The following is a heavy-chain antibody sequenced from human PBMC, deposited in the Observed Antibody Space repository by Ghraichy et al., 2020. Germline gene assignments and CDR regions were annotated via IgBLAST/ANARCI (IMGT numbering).Heavy chain of an antibody. CDR3: ARDPNYDYGDYVAWYFDL. V-gene: IGHV3-33*01. Sequence: GESLNISCAASGFTFSSYGMHWVRQAPGKGLEWVAVIWYDGSNKYYADSVKGRFTISRDNSKNTLYLQMNSLRAEDTAVYYCARDPNYDYGDYVAWYFDLWGRGTLVTVSS. J-gene: IGHJ2*01. CDR2: IWYDGSNK. CDR1: GFTFSSYG. D-gene: IGHD4-17*01.